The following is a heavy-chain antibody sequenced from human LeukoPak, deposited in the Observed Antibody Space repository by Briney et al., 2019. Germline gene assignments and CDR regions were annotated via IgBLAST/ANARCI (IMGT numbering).Heavy chain of an antibody. Sequence: GRSLRLSCAASGFTFSSYGMHWVRQAPGKGLEWVAVISYDGSNKYYADSVKGRFTISRDNSKNTLYLQMNSLRAEDTAVYYCAKEGDGDYYYYGMDVWGKGTTVAVSS. CDR2: ISYDGSNK. CDR3: AKEGDGDYYYYGMDV. J-gene: IGHJ6*04. V-gene: IGHV3-30*18. D-gene: IGHD5-24*01. CDR1: GFTFSSYG.